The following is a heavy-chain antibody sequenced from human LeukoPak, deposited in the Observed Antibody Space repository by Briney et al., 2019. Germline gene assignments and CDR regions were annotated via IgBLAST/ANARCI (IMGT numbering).Heavy chain of an antibody. CDR1: GGSISSSSYY. Sequence: SETLSLTCTVSGGSISSSSYYWGWIRQPPGKGLEWIGSIYYSGSTYYNPSLKSRVTISVDTSKNQFSLKLSSVTAADTAVYYCARIMDFWSGPSYDYGMDVWGQGTTVTVSS. J-gene: IGHJ6*02. CDR3: ARIMDFWSGPSYDYGMDV. CDR2: IYYSGST. D-gene: IGHD3-3*01. V-gene: IGHV4-39*01.